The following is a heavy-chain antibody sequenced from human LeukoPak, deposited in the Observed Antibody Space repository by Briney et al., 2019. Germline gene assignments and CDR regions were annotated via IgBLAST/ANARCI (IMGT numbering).Heavy chain of an antibody. CDR3: AKVPAKYCSSTSRPGGGFDY. CDR1: GYTFTSYD. CDR2: MNPNSGNT. V-gene: IGHV1-8*01. D-gene: IGHD2-2*01. Sequence: ASVKVSCKASGYTFTSYDINWVRQATGQGLEWMGWMNPNSGNTGYAQKFQGKVTMTRNTSISTAYMELSSLRSEDTAVYYCAKVPAKYCSSTSRPGGGFDYWGQGTLVTVSS. J-gene: IGHJ4*02.